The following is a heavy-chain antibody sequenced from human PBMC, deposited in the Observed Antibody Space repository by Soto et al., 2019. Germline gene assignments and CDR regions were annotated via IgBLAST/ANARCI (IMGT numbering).Heavy chain of an antibody. Sequence: ETLSLTCTVSGGSISSSSYYWGWIRQPPGKGLEWIGYVYFTGSTNYNPSLKSRVTISRDMTKNQFALQLNSVTPDDTAVYYCVRLIGNSWLDSWGQGTLVTVSS. CDR1: GGSISSSSYY. D-gene: IGHD2-8*01. V-gene: IGHV4-61*05. CDR2: VYFTGST. CDR3: VRLIGNSWLDS. J-gene: IGHJ5*01.